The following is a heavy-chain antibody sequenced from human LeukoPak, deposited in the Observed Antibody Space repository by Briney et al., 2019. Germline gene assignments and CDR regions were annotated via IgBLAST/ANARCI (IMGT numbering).Heavy chain of an antibody. V-gene: IGHV1-3*01. CDR3: ARDRGRYCSGGSCYFVDWFDP. J-gene: IGHJ5*02. CDR2: INAGNGNT. CDR1: GYTFTSYA. D-gene: IGHD2-15*01. Sequence: ASVKVSCKASGYTFTSYAMHWVRQAPGQRLEWMGWINAGNGNTKYSQKFQGRVTITRDTSASTAYMELSSLRSEDTAVYYCARDRGRYCSGGSCYFVDWFDPWGQGTLVTVSS.